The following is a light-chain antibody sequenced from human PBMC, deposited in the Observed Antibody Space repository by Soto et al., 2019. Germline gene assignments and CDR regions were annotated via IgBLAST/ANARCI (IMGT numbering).Light chain of an antibody. CDR2: GAS. J-gene: IGKJ1*01. CDR3: LQYYNLPSGT. Sequence: IALTRAREARSFWRATKATKKYRVIQSVSSNLAWSQQKPGQAPRLLIYGASTRATGIPARFSGSGSGTELTLSICSLQSEADALFYCLQYYNLPSGTFGQGTKVDIK. CDR1: QSVSSN. V-gene: IGKV3-15*01.